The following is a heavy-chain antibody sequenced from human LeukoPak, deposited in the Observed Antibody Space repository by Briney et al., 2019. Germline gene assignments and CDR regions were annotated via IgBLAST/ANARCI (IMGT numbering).Heavy chain of an antibody. D-gene: IGHD3-9*01. CDR1: GFTFSSYA. Sequence: PGGSLRLSCAASGFTFSSYAMSWVRQAPGKGLEWVSAISGSGGSTYYADSVKGRFTISRDNSKNTLYLQMNSLRAEDTAVYYCARGKRNYDILTGYVDYWGQGTLVTVSS. CDR2: ISGSGGST. CDR3: ARGKRNYDILTGYVDY. V-gene: IGHV3-23*01. J-gene: IGHJ4*02.